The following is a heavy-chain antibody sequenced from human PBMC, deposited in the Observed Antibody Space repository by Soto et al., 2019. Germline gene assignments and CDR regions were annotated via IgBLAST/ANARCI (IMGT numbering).Heavy chain of an antibody. D-gene: IGHD6-19*01. CDR1: NGSISSDNW. Sequence: QVQLQESGPGLVKPSGALSLTCAVSNGSISSDNWWSWVRQPPGKGLEWIGEIFHSGTANYNPSLKSRTTISVDKSKNQFSLEVNSVAAADTAVYYCARGGGWLFDHWGQGTLVTVSS. CDR3: ARGGGWLFDH. V-gene: IGHV4-4*02. CDR2: IFHSGTA. J-gene: IGHJ4*02.